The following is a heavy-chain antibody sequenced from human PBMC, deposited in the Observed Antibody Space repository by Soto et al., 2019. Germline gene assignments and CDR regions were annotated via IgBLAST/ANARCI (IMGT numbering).Heavy chain of an antibody. CDR3: AKEMGDYYDSSGSWFGP. J-gene: IGHJ5*02. V-gene: IGHV3-23*01. D-gene: IGHD3-22*01. Sequence: PGGSLRLSCAASGFTFSSYVMSWVRQAPGKGLEWVSAISGSGGNTYYADSVKGRFTISGDNSKNTLFLQMNSLRAEDTALYFCAKEMGDYYDSSGSWFGPWGQGTLVTVSS. CDR2: ISGSGGNT. CDR1: GFTFSSYV.